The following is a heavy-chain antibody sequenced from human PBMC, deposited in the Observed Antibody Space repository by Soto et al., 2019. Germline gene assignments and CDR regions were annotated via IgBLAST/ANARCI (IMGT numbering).Heavy chain of an antibody. CDR1: GHTFSSYG. Sequence: QVQLVESGGGVVQPGRSLIVSCAASGHTFSSYGMHWVRQAPGTGLEWVAAISYDGRNKNYADYVEGRFTISRDNSKNTLYLQMNSLRAEDTAVYYCAKDTYYHDSSGYYTFDYWGQVTLVTVSS. CDR3: AKDTYYHDSSGYYTFDY. CDR2: ISYDGRNK. D-gene: IGHD3-22*01. J-gene: IGHJ4*02. V-gene: IGHV3-30*18.